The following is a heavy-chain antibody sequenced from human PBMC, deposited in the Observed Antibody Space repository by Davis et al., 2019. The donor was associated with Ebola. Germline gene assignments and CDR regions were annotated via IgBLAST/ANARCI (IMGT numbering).Heavy chain of an antibody. Sequence: GESLKISCAASGFTFSSYWMSWVRQAPGKGLEWVANIKQDGSEKYYVDSVKGRFTISRDNAKNSLFLQMNNLRDEDTAVYYCASATWNYGFFDYWGQGTLVTVSS. J-gene: IGHJ4*02. CDR2: IKQDGSEK. CDR1: GFTFSSYW. CDR3: ASATWNYGFFDY. V-gene: IGHV3-7*01. D-gene: IGHD1-7*01.